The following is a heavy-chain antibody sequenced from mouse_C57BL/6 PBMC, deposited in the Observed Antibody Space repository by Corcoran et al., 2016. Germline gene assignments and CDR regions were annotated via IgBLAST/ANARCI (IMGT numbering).Heavy chain of an antibody. Sequence: QVQLQQSGAELVKPGASVKISCKASGYAFSSYWMNWVKQRPGKGLEWIGQIYPGDGDTNYNGKFKGKATLTADKSSSTAYMQLSSLTSEDSAVYFCARRAITGTPDYWGQGTTLTVSS. CDR1: GYAFSSYW. V-gene: IGHV1-80*01. J-gene: IGHJ2*01. CDR3: ARRAITGTPDY. CDR2: IYPGDGDT. D-gene: IGHD4-1*01.